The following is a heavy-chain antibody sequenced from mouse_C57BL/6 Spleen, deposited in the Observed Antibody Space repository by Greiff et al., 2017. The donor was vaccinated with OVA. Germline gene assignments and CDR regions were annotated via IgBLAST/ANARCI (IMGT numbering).Heavy chain of an antibody. CDR3: ARVGGYYFDY. CDR2: INPNNGGT. D-gene: IGHD3-1*01. J-gene: IGHJ2*01. V-gene: IGHV1-26*01. CDR1: GYTFTDYY. Sequence: EVQLQQSGPELVKPGASVKISCKASGYTFTDYYMNWVKQSHGKSLEWIGDINPNNGGTSYNQKFKGKATLTVDKSSSTAYMELRSLTSEDSAVYYCARVGGYYFDYWGQGTTLTVSS.